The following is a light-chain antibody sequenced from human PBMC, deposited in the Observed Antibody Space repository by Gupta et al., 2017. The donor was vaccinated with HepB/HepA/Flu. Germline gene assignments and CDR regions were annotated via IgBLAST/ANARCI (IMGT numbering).Light chain of an antibody. V-gene: IGLV2-14*03. CDR1: SSDVGGYNY. CDR2: DVT. J-gene: IGLJ2*01. Sequence: QSALTQPASVSGSPGQSITISCTGTSSDVGGYNYVSWYQQYSGKAPNLMIYDVTNRPSGVSNRFSGSQSGNTASLTISGLQAEDEADYYCSSYTSSNTLVFGGGTKLTVL. CDR3: SSYTSSNTLV.